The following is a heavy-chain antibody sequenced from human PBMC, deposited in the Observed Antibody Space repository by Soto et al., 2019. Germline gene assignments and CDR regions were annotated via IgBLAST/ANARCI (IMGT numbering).Heavy chain of an antibody. D-gene: IGHD4-17*01. CDR3: ARERTVTTGADYYHYGMDV. CDR2: ISSSSSII. Sequence: GGSLRLSCAASGFTFRNYSMNWVRQAPGRGLEWVSYISSSSSIIYHADSVKGRFTISRDNAKNSLYLQMNSLRDEDTAVYYWARERTVTTGADYYHYGMDVWGQGTTVTVSS. V-gene: IGHV3-48*02. CDR1: GFTFRNYS. J-gene: IGHJ6*02.